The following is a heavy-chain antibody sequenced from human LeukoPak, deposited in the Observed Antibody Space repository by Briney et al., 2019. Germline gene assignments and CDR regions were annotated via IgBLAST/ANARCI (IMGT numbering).Heavy chain of an antibody. CDR1: GGSISSSNYY. J-gene: IGHJ4*02. Sequence: SETLSLTCTVSGGSISSSNYYWSWIRQPAGKGLEWIGRIYASGTTNYNPSLKSRVTISIDTSKNQFSLKLSSVTAADTAVYYCARGLWFGDENPPYFDYWGQGTLVTVSS. CDR3: ARGLWFGDENPPYFDY. V-gene: IGHV4-61*02. CDR2: IYASGTT. D-gene: IGHD3-10*01.